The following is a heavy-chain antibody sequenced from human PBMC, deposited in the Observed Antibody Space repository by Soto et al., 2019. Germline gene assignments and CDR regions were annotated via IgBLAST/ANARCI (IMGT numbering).Heavy chain of an antibody. Sequence: QVQLMQYGAEVRKPGASVRLSCETSGYNFNEYYIHWVRQAPGQGLEWMGIINLSVGTTEYAHKCRGGVNVTGETLSSTSYREVSSLWSENTAMYIWARGPEDTVVARWDCWGQGTLVTVS. V-gene: IGHV1-46*02. J-gene: IGHJ4*02. CDR3: ARGPEDTVVARWDC. CDR1: GYNFNEYY. D-gene: IGHD1-26*01. CDR2: INLSVGTT.